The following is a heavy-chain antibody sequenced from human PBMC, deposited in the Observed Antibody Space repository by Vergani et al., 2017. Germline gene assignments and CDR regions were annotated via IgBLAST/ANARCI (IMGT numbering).Heavy chain of an antibody. D-gene: IGHD5-12*01. CDR1: GFTLSSFW. J-gene: IGHJ4*02. V-gene: IGHV3-7*01. CDR2: IKEDGSEK. Sequence: EVQLVESGGGLVQPGGSLRLSCAASGFTLSSFWMSWVRQAAGKGLEWVANIKEDGSEKFYVDSVRGRFVISRDNAKNSLYLQLNSLRAEDTAVYYCARVEGYSGIYWGQGTLVTVSS. CDR3: ARVEGYSGIY.